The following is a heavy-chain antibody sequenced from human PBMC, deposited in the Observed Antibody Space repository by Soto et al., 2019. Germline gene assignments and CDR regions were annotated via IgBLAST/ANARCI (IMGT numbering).Heavy chain of an antibody. V-gene: IGHV4-4*02. CDR3: ARGIAVAVSWFDP. D-gene: IGHD6-19*01. CDR1: GDSISSVNW. Sequence: SETLSLTCAVSGDSISSVNWWSWVRQSPGQGLEWIGDIYHTGITNYNPSLKSRVTISVDKSKNQFSLKLSSVTAADTAVYYCARGIAVAVSWFDPWGQGTLVTVS. CDR2: IYHTGIT. J-gene: IGHJ5*02.